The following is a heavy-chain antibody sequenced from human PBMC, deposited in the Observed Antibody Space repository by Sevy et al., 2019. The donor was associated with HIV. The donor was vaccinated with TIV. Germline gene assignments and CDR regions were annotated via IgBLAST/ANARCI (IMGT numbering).Heavy chain of an antibody. V-gene: IGHV4-61*01. CDR2: VYYTGST. D-gene: IGHD3-22*01. Sequence: SETLSLTCTVAGASVSSETYYWSWIRQPPGKGLEWIGYVYYTGSTNYSPSFKSRVTISVDTSKNRISLRLYSVTAADTAVYYCAREPYYFDKSGYYWDFWGQGTLVTVSS. CDR1: GASVSSETYY. CDR3: AREPYYFDKSGYYWDF. J-gene: IGHJ4*02.